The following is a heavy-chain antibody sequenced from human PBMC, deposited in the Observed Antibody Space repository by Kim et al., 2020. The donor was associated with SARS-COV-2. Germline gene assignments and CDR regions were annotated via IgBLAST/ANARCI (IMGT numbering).Heavy chain of an antibody. V-gene: IGHV4-34*01. CDR1: GGSFSGYY. CDR3: ARYTVTNGGYFDY. CDR2: INHSGST. Sequence: SETLSLTCAVYGGSFSGYYWSWIRQPPGKGLEWIGEINHSGSTNYNPSLKSRVTISVDTSKNQFSLKLSSVTAADTAVYYCARYTVTNGGYFDYWGQGTLVTVSS. D-gene: IGHD4-4*01. J-gene: IGHJ4*02.